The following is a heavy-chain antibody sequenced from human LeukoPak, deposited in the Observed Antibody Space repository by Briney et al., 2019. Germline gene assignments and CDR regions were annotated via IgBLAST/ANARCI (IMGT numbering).Heavy chain of an antibody. CDR2: ISSSSSYI. CDR3: ARDIIAAAGRFRGAFDI. V-gene: IGHV3-21*01. J-gene: IGHJ3*02. Sequence: GGSLRLSCAASGFTFSSYSMNWVRQAPGKGLEWVSSISSSSSYIYYADSVKGRFTISRDNAKNSLYLQMNSLRAEDTAVYYCARDIIAAAGRFRGAFDIWGQGTMVTVSS. D-gene: IGHD6-13*01. CDR1: GFTFSSYS.